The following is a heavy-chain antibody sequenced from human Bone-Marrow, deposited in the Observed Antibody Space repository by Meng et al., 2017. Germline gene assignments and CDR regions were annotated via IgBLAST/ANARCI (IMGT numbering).Heavy chain of an antibody. V-gene: IGHV3-23*01. J-gene: IGHJ4*02. CDR1: GFTFSSYA. D-gene: IGHD5-24*01. CDR3: ARDREMATIYGVDY. Sequence: GESLKISCAASGFTFSSYAMSWVRQAPGKGLEWVSAISGSGGSTYYADSVKGRFTISRDNSKNTLYLQMNSLRAEDTAVYYCARDREMATIYGVDYWGQGTLVTVSS. CDR2: ISGSGGST.